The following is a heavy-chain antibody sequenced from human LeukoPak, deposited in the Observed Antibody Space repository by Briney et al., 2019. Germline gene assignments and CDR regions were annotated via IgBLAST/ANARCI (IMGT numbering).Heavy chain of an antibody. J-gene: IGHJ4*02. CDR2: ISYDGSNK. CDR3: ARGGSGYYYRINY. CDR1: GFTFSSYA. Sequence: GSLRLSCAASGFTFSSYAMHWVRQAPGKGLEWVAVISYDGSNKYYADSVKGRFTISRDNSKNTLYLQMNSLRAEDTAVYYCARGGSGYYYRINYWGQGTLVTVSS. V-gene: IGHV3-30-3*01. D-gene: IGHD3-22*01.